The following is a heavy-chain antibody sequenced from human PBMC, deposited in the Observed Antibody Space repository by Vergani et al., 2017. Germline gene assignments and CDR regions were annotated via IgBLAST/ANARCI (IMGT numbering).Heavy chain of an antibody. CDR1: GGSFSGYY. J-gene: IGHJ4*02. D-gene: IGHD6-13*01. CDR3: ARGAVIAAAGTSQARLGY. CDR2: INHSGST. V-gene: IGHV4-34*01. Sequence: QVQLQQWGAGLLKPSETLSLTCAVYGGSFSGYYWSWIRQPQGTGREWIGEINHSGSTNYNPSLKSRVTISVDTAKNQFSLKLSSVTAEDTAVYYCARGAVIAAAGTSQARLGYWGQGTLVTVSS.